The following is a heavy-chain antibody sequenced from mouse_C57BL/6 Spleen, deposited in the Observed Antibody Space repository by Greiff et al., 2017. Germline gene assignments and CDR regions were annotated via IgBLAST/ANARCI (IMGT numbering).Heavy chain of an antibody. CDR1: GYTFTSYW. CDR3: AYSNTGTYAMDY. V-gene: IGHV1-72*01. J-gene: IGHJ4*01. D-gene: IGHD2-5*01. CDR2: IDPNSGGT. Sequence: QVQLKESGAELVKPGASVKLSCKASGYTFTSYWMHWVKQRPGRGLEWIGRIDPNSGGTKYNEKFKSKATLTVDKPYSTAYMQLSSLTSEDSAVYYCAYSNTGTYAMDYWGQGTSVTVSS.